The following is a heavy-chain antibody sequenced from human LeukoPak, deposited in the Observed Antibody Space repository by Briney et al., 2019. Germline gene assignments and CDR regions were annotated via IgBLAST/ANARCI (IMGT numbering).Heavy chain of an antibody. Sequence: GGSLRLSCASSGFIFSSFGMHWVRQAPGKGLEWVAFIQDDESNKFYADSVKGRFTISRDNSKNTLFLQMNSLRPEDTALYYCAKQMVERPHYYYMDVWGKGTTVTVSS. V-gene: IGHV3-30*02. CDR3: AKQMVERPHYYYMDV. CDR2: IQDDESNK. D-gene: IGHD2-15*01. J-gene: IGHJ6*03. CDR1: GFIFSSFG.